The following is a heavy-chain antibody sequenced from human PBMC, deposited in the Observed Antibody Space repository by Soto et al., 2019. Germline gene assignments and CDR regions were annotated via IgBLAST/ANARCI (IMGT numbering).Heavy chain of an antibody. Sequence: SETLSLTCTVSGGSISSYYWSWIRQPPGKGLEWIGYIYYSGSTNYNPSLKSRVTISVDTSKNQFSLKLSSVTAADTAVYYCARQLSSVLVAATHWFDPWGQGTLVTVSS. CDR3: ARQLSSVLVAATHWFDP. V-gene: IGHV4-59*08. CDR1: GGSISSYY. D-gene: IGHD2-15*01. CDR2: IYYSGST. J-gene: IGHJ5*02.